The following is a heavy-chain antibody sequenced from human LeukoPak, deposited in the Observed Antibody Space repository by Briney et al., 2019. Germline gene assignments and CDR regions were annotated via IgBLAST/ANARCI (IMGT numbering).Heavy chain of an antibody. CDR1: GGSFSGYY. CDR3: ARVAAAGNYYFDY. J-gene: IGHJ4*02. D-gene: IGHD6-13*01. V-gene: IGHV4-34*01. CDR2: INHRGST. Sequence: PSETLSLTCAVYGGSFSGYYWSWIRQPPGKGLEWIGEINHRGSTNYNPSLKSRVTISVDASKNQFSLKLSSVTAADTAVYFCARVAAAGNYYFDYWGQGTLVTVSS.